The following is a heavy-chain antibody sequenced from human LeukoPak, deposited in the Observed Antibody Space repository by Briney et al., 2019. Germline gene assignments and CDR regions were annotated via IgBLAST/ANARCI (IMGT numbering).Heavy chain of an antibody. D-gene: IGHD3-22*01. CDR1: GFTFSSYG. V-gene: IGHV3-30*18. CDR3: AKPHYYDSSGYYYEDY. Sequence: GGSLRHSCAASGFTFSSYGMHWVRQAPGKGLEWVAVISYDGSNKYYADSVKGRFTISRDNSKNTLYLQMNSLRAEDTAVYYCAKPHYYDSSGYYYEDYWGQGTLVTVSS. CDR2: ISYDGSNK. J-gene: IGHJ4*02.